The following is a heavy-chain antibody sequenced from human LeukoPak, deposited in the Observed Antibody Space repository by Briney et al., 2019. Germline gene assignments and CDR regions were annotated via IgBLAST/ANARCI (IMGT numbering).Heavy chain of an antibody. V-gene: IGHV4-59*01. CDR2: IYYSGST. Sequence: SETLSLTCTVSGGSISSYYWSWIRQPPGKGLEWIGYIYYSGSTNYNPSLKSRVTISVDTSKNQFSLKLSSVTAADTAVYYCARVGYEYQLPHFDYWGQGTLVTVSS. CDR3: ARVGYEYQLPHFDY. CDR1: GGSISSYY. J-gene: IGHJ4*02. D-gene: IGHD2-2*01.